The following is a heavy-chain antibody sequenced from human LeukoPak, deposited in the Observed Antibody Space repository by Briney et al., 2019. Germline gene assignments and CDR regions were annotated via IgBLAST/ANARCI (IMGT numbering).Heavy chain of an antibody. CDR2: IYTSGST. V-gene: IGHV4-4*07. CDR3: VQSPGYDFWSGFPYYYYGMDV. CDR1: GGSISSYY. J-gene: IGHJ6*02. D-gene: IGHD3-3*01. Sequence: PSETLSLTCTVSGGSISSYYWSWIRQPAGKGLEWIGRIYTSGSTNYNPPLKSRVTMSVDTSKNQFSLKLSSVTAADTAVYYCVQSPGYDFWSGFPYYYYGMDVWGQGTTVTVSS.